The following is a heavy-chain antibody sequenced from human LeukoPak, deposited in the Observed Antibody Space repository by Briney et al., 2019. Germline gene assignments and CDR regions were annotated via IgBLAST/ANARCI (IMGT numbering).Heavy chain of an antibody. J-gene: IGHJ6*02. CDR3: AKSGIVVVAATYYYYGMDV. V-gene: IGHV3-64D*06. Sequence: GGSLRLSCSASGSTFSSYGMHWVRQAPGKGLEYVSAISSNGGSTYYADSVKGRFTISRDNSKNTLYLQMSSLRAEDTAVYYCAKSGIVVVAATYYYYGMDVWGQGTTVTVSS. CDR2: ISSNGGST. CDR1: GSTFSSYG. D-gene: IGHD2-15*01.